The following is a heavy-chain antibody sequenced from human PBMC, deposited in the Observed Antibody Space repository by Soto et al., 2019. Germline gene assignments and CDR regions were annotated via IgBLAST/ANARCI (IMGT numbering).Heavy chain of an antibody. D-gene: IGHD2-21*02. Sequence: QVQLVQSGAEVKKPGSSVKVSCKASGGTFRTESINWVRQAPGQGLEWMGGIIPFFGTSDYAQKFQDRLRITADESTTTAYMELSGLRFQDTAVYYCARGHEFGGNSDALDVWGQGTMVTVSS. V-gene: IGHV1-69*12. CDR1: GGTFRTES. J-gene: IGHJ3*01. CDR2: IIPFFGTS. CDR3: ARGHEFGGNSDALDV.